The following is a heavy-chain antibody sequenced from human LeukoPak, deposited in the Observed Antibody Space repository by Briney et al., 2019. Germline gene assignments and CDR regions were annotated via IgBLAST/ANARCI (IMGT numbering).Heavy chain of an antibody. CDR3: ARNFPGRTEDV. CDR1: GDSMSPYF. J-gene: IGHJ6*04. Sequence: PSETLSLTCTVSGDSMSPYFWTWVRQSPGKGLEWVGYIYQTTTTYNPSLKGRVTISTDMSQNQLSLKVTSVTAADTAVYYFARNFPGRTEDVWGKGTTVIVSS. D-gene: IGHD1-14*01. V-gene: IGHV4-59*01. CDR2: IYQTTT.